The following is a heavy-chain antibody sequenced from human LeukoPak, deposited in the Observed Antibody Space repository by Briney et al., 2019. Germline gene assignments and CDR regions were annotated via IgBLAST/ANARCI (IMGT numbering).Heavy chain of an antibody. Sequence: GGSLRLSCAASGFTFSSYAMHWVRQAPGKGLEWVAVISYDGSNKYYADSVKGRFTFSRDNSKNTLYLQMNSLRAEDTAVYYCARDLGYCSSTSCTYYFDYWGQGTLVTVSS. CDR3: ARDLGYCSSTSCTYYFDY. CDR1: GFTFSSYA. D-gene: IGHD2-2*01. V-gene: IGHV3-30-3*01. J-gene: IGHJ4*02. CDR2: ISYDGSNK.